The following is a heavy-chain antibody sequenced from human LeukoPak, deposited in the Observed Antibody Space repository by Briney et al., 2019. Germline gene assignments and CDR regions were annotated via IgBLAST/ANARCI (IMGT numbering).Heavy chain of an antibody. Sequence: ASVKVSCKASGGTFSSYAISWVRQVPGQGLEWMGRIIPILGIANYAQKFQGRVTITADKSTSTAYMELSSLRSEDTAVYYCARDSKWRAFDIWGQGTMVTVSS. J-gene: IGHJ3*02. V-gene: IGHV1-69*04. CDR2: IIPILGIA. CDR3: ARDSKWRAFDI. D-gene: IGHD5-12*01. CDR1: GGTFSSYA.